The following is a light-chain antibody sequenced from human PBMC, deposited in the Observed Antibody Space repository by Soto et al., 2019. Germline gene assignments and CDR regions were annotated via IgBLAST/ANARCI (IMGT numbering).Light chain of an antibody. CDR3: QTSGTGYVL. V-gene: IGLV4-69*01. J-gene: IGLJ2*01. Sequence: QSVLTQSPSASASLGASVKLTCTLSSGHSSYAIAWHQQQPEKGPRYLMKVNSDGSHSKGDGIPDRFSGSSSGAERYFTISSLQSEDEADYYCQTSGTGYVLFGGGTKLTVL. CDR2: VNSDGSH. CDR1: SGHSSYA.